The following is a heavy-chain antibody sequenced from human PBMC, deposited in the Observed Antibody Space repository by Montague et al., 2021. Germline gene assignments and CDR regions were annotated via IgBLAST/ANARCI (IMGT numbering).Heavy chain of an antibody. CDR2: FYSGGNT. CDR3: ARARITGTTTPLDY. J-gene: IGHJ4*02. CDR1: GGSISSTSHY. V-gene: IGHV4-39*01. Sequence: SETLSLTCTVSGGSISSTSHYWDWIRQPPGKGLEWIGTFYSGGNTYCNPALKSRVSISADTSNNQFSLKLHSVTAADTAVYFCARARITGTTTPLDYWGQGTLVIVS. D-gene: IGHD1/OR15-1a*01.